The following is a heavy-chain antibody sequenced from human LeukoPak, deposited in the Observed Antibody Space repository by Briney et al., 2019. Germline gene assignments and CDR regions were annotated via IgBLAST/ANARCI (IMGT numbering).Heavy chain of an antibody. J-gene: IGHJ4*02. D-gene: IGHD3-22*01. V-gene: IGHV3-21*04. CDR1: GFTFSSYS. CDR3: AKDMGGGYYKGYFDY. CDR2: ISSSSSYI. Sequence: PGGSLRLSCAASGFTFSSYSMNWVRQAPGKGLEWVSSISSSSSYIYYADSVKGRFTISRDNAKNSLYLQMNSLRAEDMALYYCAKDMGGGYYKGYFDYWGQGTLVTVSS.